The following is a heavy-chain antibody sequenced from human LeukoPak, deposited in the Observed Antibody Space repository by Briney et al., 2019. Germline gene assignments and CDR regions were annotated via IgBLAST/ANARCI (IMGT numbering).Heavy chain of an antibody. CDR1: GFTFSSYG. CDR3: AKDSSITYYCGSGEIDY. J-gene: IGHJ4*02. Sequence: PGGSLRLSCAASGFTFSSYGMSWVRQAPGKGLEWVSAISGSGGSTYYADSVKGRFTISRDNSKNTLYLQMNSLRAEDTAVYYCAKDSSITYYCGSGEIDYWGQGTLVTVSS. V-gene: IGHV3-23*01. D-gene: IGHD3-10*01. CDR2: ISGSGGST.